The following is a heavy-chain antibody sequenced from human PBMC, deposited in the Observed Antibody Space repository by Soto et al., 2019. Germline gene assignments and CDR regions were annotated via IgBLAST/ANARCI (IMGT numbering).Heavy chain of an antibody. V-gene: IGHV1-18*01. Sequence: APGKGSWKASCYTLTSYGINWGGPAPGQGLEWMGWISAYNGNTNYAQKLQGRVTMTTDTSTSTAYMELRSLRSDDTAVYYCARDNGITGTNDAFDIWGQGTMVTVSS. J-gene: IGHJ3*02. CDR1: CYTLTSYG. CDR2: ISAYNGNT. D-gene: IGHD1-20*01. CDR3: ARDNGITGTNDAFDI.